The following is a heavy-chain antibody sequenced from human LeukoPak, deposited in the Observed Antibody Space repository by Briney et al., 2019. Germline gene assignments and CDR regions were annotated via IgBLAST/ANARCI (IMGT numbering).Heavy chain of an antibody. CDR3: AREDNVDY. CDR1: GFTFSSYS. V-gene: IGHV3-21*01. D-gene: IGHD1-14*01. Sequence: MSGGSLRLSCAASGFTFSSYSMNWVRQAPGRGLEWVSSIGSSSSYIYYADSVKGRFTISRDNAKNSLYLQMNSLRAEDTAVYYCAREDNVDYWGQGTLVTVSS. CDR2: IGSSSSYI. J-gene: IGHJ4*02.